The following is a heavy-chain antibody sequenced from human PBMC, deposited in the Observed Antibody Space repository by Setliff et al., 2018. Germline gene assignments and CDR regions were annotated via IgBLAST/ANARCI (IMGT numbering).Heavy chain of an antibody. Sequence: ASVKVSCKASGYAFTTYYMHWVRQAPGQGLEWIGVINPSDGSTAYAQKFQGRVTMTRDTSTNTVYMQLSSLRSEDTAVYYCARENMAKNFWGEHSDYWGQGTLVTVSS. J-gene: IGHJ4*02. V-gene: IGHV1-46*01. CDR3: ARENMAKNFWGEHSDY. D-gene: IGHD3-3*01. CDR1: GYAFTTYY. CDR2: INPSDGST.